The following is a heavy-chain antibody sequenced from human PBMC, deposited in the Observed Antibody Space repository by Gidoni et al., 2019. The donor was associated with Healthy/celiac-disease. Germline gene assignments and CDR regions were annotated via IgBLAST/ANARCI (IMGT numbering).Heavy chain of an antibody. D-gene: IGHD4-17*01. Sequence: EVQLVESGGGLAQPGRSLSLSCTACGFTLGDYAMSWFRQAPGKGLEWVGFIRSKADGGKTEYAASVKGRFTISRDDSKSIAYLQMNSLKTEDTAVYYCTRERDYGDYVADYWGQGTLVTVSS. CDR3: TRERDYGDYVADY. CDR2: IRSKADGGKT. V-gene: IGHV3-49*03. CDR1: GFTLGDYA. J-gene: IGHJ4*02.